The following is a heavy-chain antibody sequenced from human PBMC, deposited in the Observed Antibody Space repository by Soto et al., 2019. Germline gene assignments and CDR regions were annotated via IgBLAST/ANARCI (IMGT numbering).Heavy chain of an antibody. V-gene: IGHV4-30-4*01. J-gene: IGHJ4*02. CDR3: ARIHKYEYYFDY. CDR1: GGSISSGDYY. Sequence: SETLSLTCTVSGGSISSGDYYWSWIRQPPGKGLEWIGYIYYSGSTYYNPSLKSRVTISVDTSKNQFSLKLSSVTAADTAVYYCARIHKYEYYFDYWGQGTLVTVSS. D-gene: IGHD3-16*01. CDR2: IYYSGST.